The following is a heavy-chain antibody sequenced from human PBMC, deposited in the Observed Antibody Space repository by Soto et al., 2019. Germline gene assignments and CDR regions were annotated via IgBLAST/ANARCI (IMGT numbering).Heavy chain of an antibody. J-gene: IGHJ2*01. CDR3: ARVTYYYDSRGYYHWYFDL. CDR2: ISSSSSNI. Sequence: VQLVESGGGLVQPGGSLRLSCAASGFTFSDHYMSWIRQAPGKGLEWVSYISSSSSNIYYADSVKGRFTISRDRAKNSLYLQMNSLRAEDTAVYYCARVTYYYDSRGYYHWYFDLWGRGTLVTVSS. D-gene: IGHD3-22*01. V-gene: IGHV3-11*01. CDR1: GFTFSDHY.